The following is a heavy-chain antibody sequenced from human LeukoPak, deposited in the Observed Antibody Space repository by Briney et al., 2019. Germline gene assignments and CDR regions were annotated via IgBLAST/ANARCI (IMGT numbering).Heavy chain of an antibody. J-gene: IGHJ6*02. CDR3: AKVSAGPYYYYGMDV. Sequence: GGSLRLSCAASGFTFDDYAMHWVLQAPGNGLESVSGISWNSGSIGYADSVTGRFTIPRGNAKNSLYLPMTSLSAEDTALYYCAKVSAGPYYYYGMDVWGQGTTVTVSS. D-gene: IGHD6-13*01. CDR2: ISWNSGSI. CDR1: GFTFDDYA. V-gene: IGHV3-9*01.